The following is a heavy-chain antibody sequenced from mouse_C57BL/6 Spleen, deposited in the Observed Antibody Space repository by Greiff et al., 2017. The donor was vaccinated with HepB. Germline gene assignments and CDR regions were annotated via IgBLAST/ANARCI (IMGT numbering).Heavy chain of an antibody. CDR3: ARDLQGAMDD. J-gene: IGHJ4*01. CDR1: GFTFTDYY. CDR2: IRNKANGYTT. Sequence: EVKLMESGGGLVQPGGSLSLSCAASGFTFTDYYMSWVRQPPGKALEWLGFIRNKANGYTTEYTASVKGRFTISRDNSQSILYLQMNALRAEDRATYNCARDLQGAMDDWGQGTSVTVSS. V-gene: IGHV7-3*01.